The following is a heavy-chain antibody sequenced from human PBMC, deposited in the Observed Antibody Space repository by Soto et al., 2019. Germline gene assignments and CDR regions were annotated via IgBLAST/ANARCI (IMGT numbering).Heavy chain of an antibody. CDR3: ARVAPTGPYYYYGMDV. D-gene: IGHD7-27*01. Sequence: RASVKVSCKASGYTFTSYYMHWVRQAPGQGLEWMGTINPSGGSTSYAQKFQGRVTMTRDTSTSTVYMELSSLRSEDTAVYYCARVAPTGPYYYYGMDVWGQGTTVTVSS. V-gene: IGHV1-46*01. J-gene: IGHJ6*02. CDR1: GYTFTSYY. CDR2: INPSGGST.